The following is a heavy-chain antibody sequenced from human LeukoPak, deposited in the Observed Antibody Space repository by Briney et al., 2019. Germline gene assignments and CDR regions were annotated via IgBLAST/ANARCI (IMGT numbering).Heavy chain of an antibody. D-gene: IGHD1-26*01. Sequence: GGSLRLSCAASGFTFSDYYMSWIRQAPGKGLEWVSYISSSGSTIYYAASVRGRFTISRDNAKNSLFLQMNSLRAEDTAVYFCARATWDPNYYYYMDVWGKGTTVTISS. V-gene: IGHV3-11*04. CDR1: GFTFSDYY. CDR2: ISSSGSTI. CDR3: ARATWDPNYYYYMDV. J-gene: IGHJ6*03.